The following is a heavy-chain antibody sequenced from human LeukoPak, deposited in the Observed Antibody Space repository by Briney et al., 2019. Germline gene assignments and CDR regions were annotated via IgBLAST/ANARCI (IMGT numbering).Heavy chain of an antibody. V-gene: IGHV3-23*01. D-gene: IGHD5-12*01. J-gene: IGHJ4*02. CDR3: AKGGISTSGLGD. CDR1: GFTSSNFI. CDR2: ITAGGSA. Sequence: PGGSLRLSCAASGFTSSNFIMSWVRQAPGKGLEWVSGITAGGSAFYADSVKGRSTVSRDNSKNTQYLQMSSLRAEDTAVFYCAKGGISTSGLGDWGQGTLVTVSS.